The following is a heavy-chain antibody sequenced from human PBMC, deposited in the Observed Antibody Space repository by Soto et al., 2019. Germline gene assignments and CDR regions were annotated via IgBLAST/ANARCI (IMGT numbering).Heavy chain of an antibody. Sequence: QVQLVESGGGVVQPGRSLRLSCPASGFTFSSYGMHWVRQAPGKGLEWVAVIWYDGSNKYYADSVKGRFTISRDNSKNTLYLQMNSLRAEDTAVYYCARNYYDSSGYYYGDGFDYWGQGTLVTVSS. CDR1: GFTFSSYG. J-gene: IGHJ4*02. D-gene: IGHD3-22*01. V-gene: IGHV3-33*01. CDR3: ARNYYDSSGYYYGDGFDY. CDR2: IWYDGSNK.